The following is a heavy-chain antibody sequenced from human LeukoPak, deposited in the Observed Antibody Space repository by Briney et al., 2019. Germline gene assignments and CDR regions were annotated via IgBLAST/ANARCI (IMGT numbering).Heavy chain of an antibody. CDR2: ISGSGGST. CDR3: ARDASGYALYFDY. Sequence: GGSLRLSCAASGFTLSSYAMCWVRQAPGKGLEWVSAISGSGGSTYYADSVKGRFTISRDNAKKSLYLQMNSLRAEDTAVYYCARDASGYALYFDYWGQGTLVTVSS. CDR1: GFTLSSYA. V-gene: IGHV3-23*01. D-gene: IGHD5-12*01. J-gene: IGHJ4*02.